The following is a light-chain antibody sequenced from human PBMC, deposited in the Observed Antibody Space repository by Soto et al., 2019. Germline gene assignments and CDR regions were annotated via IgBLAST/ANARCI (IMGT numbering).Light chain of an antibody. CDR3: QQYYRTPPYT. J-gene: IGKJ2*01. Sequence: DIVMTQSPDSLAVSLGERASINCMSSQSVLYSSDNKNYLAWYQQKPGQPPKLLIYWASTRESGVPDRFSGSGSGTDFTLTISSLQAEDVAVYYCQQYYRTPPYTFGQGTKLEIK. CDR2: WAS. V-gene: IGKV4-1*01. CDR1: QSVLYSSDNKNY.